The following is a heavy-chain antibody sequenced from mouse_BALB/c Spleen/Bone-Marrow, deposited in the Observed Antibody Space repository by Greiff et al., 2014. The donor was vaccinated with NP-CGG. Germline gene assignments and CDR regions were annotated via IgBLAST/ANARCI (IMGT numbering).Heavy chain of an antibody. CDR2: ILPGSGST. J-gene: IGHJ4*01. CDR3: ARAYYVNYDAMDY. D-gene: IGHD2-10*01. CDR1: GYTFSSYW. V-gene: IGHV1-9*01. Sequence: VQRVESGAELMKPGVSMKISCKATGYTFSSYWIEWVKQRPGHGLEWIGEILPGSGSTNYNERFKGKATFTADTSSNTAYMQLSSLTSEDSAVYYCARAYYVNYDAMDYWGQGTSVTVSS.